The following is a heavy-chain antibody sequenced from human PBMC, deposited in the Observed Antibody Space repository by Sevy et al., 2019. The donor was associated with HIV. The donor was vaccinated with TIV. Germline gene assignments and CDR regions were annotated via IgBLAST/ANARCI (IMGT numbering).Heavy chain of an antibody. CDR1: GGSISSYY. CDR2: IYYSGST. Sequence: SESLSLTCTVSGGSISSYYWSWIRQPPGKGLEWIGYIYYSGSTNYNPSIKSRVTISVDTSKNQFSLKLSSVTAADTAVYYCARAGGSSSWYHFDYWGQGTLVTVSS. CDR3: ARAGGSSSWYHFDY. V-gene: IGHV4-59*13. D-gene: IGHD6-13*01. J-gene: IGHJ4*02.